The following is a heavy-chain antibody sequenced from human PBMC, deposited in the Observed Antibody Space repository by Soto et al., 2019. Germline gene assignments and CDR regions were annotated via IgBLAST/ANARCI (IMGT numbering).Heavy chain of an antibody. V-gene: IGHV3-30*18. Sequence: QVQLVESGGGVVQPGRSLRLSCAASGFTFSSYGMHWVRQAPGKGLEWVAVISSDGSNKYYADSVKGRFTISRDNSKNTLYLQMNSLRAEDTAVYYCAKEGVVGADYYYYGMDVWGQGTTVTVSS. CDR2: ISSDGSNK. CDR3: AKEGVVGADYYYYGMDV. CDR1: GFTFSSYG. J-gene: IGHJ6*02. D-gene: IGHD1-26*01.